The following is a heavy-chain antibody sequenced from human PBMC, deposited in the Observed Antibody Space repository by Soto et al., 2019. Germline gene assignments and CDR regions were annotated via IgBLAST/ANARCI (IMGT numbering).Heavy chain of an antibody. V-gene: IGHV1-46*01. D-gene: IGHD6-19*01. CDR2: INPSGGST. CDR1: GYTFTSYY. J-gene: IGHJ5*02. CDR3: ARVVAGTGWFDP. Sequence: ASVKVSCTASGYTFTSYYMHWVRQAPGQGLEWMGIINPSGGSTSYAQKFQGRVTMTRDTSTSTVYMELSSLRSEDTAVYYCARVVAGTGWFDPWGQGTLVTVSS.